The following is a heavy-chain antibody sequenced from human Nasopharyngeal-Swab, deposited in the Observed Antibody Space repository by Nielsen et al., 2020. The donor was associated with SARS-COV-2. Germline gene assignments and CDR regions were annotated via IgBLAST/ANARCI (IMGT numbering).Heavy chain of an antibody. V-gene: IGHV3-30*18. CDR1: AFTFTNYG. J-gene: IGHJ4*02. CDR3: AKERYQSGSVKYPRDFDQ. D-gene: IGHD3-10*01. Sequence: GGSLRLSCAASAFTFTNYGIHWVRQAPGKGLEWVAIMSFDGSDEYYADSVKGRFTISRDISKNTLYLQMNSLRPEDTAVYYCAKERYQSGSVKYPRDFDQWGQGTLVTVSS. CDR2: MSFDGSDE.